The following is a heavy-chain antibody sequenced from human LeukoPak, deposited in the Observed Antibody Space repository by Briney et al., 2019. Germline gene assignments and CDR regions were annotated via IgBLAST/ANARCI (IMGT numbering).Heavy chain of an antibody. V-gene: IGHV3-23*01. Sequence: GGSLRLSCAASGFTFSSYAMSWVRQAPGKGLEWVSAISGSGGSTYYADSVKGRFTISRDNSKNTLYLQMNSLRAEDTAVYYCAKGALYYYDSSGSSLQHWGQGTLVTDSS. J-gene: IGHJ1*01. CDR3: AKGALYYYDSSGSSLQH. CDR1: GFTFSSYA. D-gene: IGHD3-22*01. CDR2: ISGSGGST.